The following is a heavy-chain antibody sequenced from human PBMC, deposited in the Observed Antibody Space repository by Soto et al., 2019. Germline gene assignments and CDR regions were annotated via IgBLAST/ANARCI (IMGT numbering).Heavy chain of an antibody. D-gene: IGHD2-21*01. CDR3: ARSLLQGDF. V-gene: IGHV1-46*01. Sequence: QVQLVQSGAEVKKPGASVKVACKASGYTFIHYYIHWVRQSPGQGLEWMAIIHHNGGSTNYAQKFRGKVTVTSDTSTTTVSMELNSLGSDDTAVYFCARSLLQGDFWGQGTLVTVSS. J-gene: IGHJ4*02. CDR1: GYTFIHYY. CDR2: IHHNGGST.